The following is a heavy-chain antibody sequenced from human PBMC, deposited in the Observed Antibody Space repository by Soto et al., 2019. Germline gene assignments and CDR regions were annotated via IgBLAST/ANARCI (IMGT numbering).Heavy chain of an antibody. J-gene: IGHJ4*02. CDR3: AKDRQPDGFWPFDH. V-gene: IGHV3-23*01. CDR1: GFTFSTYA. Sequence: VGSLRLSCVASGFTFSTYAMSWVRQAPGKGLEWVSGLFGSGAGIAYADSVKGRFTISRDNSKNTLYLQMNSLRAEDTAIYYCAKDRQPDGFWPFDHWGQGTLVTVSS. CDR2: LFGSGAGI. D-gene: IGHD3-3*01.